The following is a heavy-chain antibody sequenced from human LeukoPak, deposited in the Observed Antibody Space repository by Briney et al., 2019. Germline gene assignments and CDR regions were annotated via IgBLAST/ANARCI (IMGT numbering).Heavy chain of an antibody. CDR2: IYSGGST. CDR3: ARAGPNDY. J-gene: IGHJ4*02. Sequence: GGSLRLSCAASGFIVSSKYMSWVRQAPGKGLEWVSVIYSGGSTYYAASVEGRFTISRDSSKNTVYLQMNSLRVEDTAVYYCARAGPNDYWGQGTLVTVSS. V-gene: IGHV3-53*01. CDR1: GFIVSSKY.